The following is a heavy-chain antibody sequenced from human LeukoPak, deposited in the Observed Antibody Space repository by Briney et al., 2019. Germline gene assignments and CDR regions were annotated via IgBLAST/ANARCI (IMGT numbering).Heavy chain of an antibody. V-gene: IGHV3-53*01. CDR3: AKSGGQQLVAAYGMDV. J-gene: IGHJ6*02. Sequence: QSGGSLRLSCAASGFTVSSNYMSWVRQAPGKGLEWVSVIYSGGSTYYADSVKGRFTTSRDNAKNSLYLQMNSLRVEDTAVYYCAKSGGQQLVAAYGMDVWGQGTTVTVSS. CDR2: IYSGGST. CDR1: GFTVSSNY. D-gene: IGHD6-13*01.